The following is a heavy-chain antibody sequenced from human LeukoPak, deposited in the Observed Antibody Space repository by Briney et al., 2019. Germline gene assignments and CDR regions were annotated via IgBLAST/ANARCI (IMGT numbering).Heavy chain of an antibody. J-gene: IGHJ4*02. D-gene: IGHD4-23*01. CDR3: ARDQGTTVVTGFDY. CDR1: GFTFSSYS. CDR2: ISSSSSYI. Sequence: GGSLRLSCAASGFTFSSYSMNWVRQAPGKGLEWVSSISSSSSYIYYADSVKGRFTISRDNAKNSLYLQMNSLRAEDTAVYYCARDQGTTVVTGFDYWGQGTLVIVSS. V-gene: IGHV3-21*01.